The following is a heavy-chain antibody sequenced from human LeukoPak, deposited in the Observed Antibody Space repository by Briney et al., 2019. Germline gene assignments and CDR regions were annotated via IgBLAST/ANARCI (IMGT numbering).Heavy chain of an antibody. V-gene: IGHV3-23*01. CDR3: AEGGISAVGDFDY. CDR1: GFTVSSYA. D-gene: IGHD6-13*01. Sequence: PGGSLRLSCAASGFTVSSYAVSWVRQAPGKGLEWVSGIRGSGGSTYYADSVKGRFTISRDNSKNTLYLQMNSLRAEDTAIYYCAEGGISAVGDFDYWGQGTLVTVSS. CDR2: IRGSGGST. J-gene: IGHJ4*02.